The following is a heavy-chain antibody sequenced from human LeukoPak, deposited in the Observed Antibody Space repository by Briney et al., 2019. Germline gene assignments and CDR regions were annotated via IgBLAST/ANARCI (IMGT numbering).Heavy chain of an antibody. V-gene: IGHV5-51*01. Sequence: GESLKISCKGSGYSFTSYWIGWVRQMPGKGLEWMGIIYPGDSDTRYSPSFQGQVTISADKSISTAYLQWSSLKASDTAMYYCARSSSWQVYYYYYMDVWDKGTTVTVSS. J-gene: IGHJ6*03. CDR3: ARSSSWQVYYYYYMDV. CDR2: IYPGDSDT. CDR1: GYSFTSYW. D-gene: IGHD6-13*01.